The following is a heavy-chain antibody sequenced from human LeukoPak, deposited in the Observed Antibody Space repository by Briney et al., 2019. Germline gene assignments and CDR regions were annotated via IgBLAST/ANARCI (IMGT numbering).Heavy chain of an antibody. CDR2: ISWNSGSI. V-gene: IGHV3-9*01. Sequence: GGSLRLSCAASGFTFDDYAMHWVRHAPGKGLEWVSGISWNSGSIGYADSVKGRFTISRDNAKNSLYLQMNSLRAEDTALYYCAKVSGRGYSYGREGYYFDYWGQGTLVTVSS. CDR3: AKVSGRGYSYGREGYYFDY. J-gene: IGHJ4*02. D-gene: IGHD5-18*01. CDR1: GFTFDDYA.